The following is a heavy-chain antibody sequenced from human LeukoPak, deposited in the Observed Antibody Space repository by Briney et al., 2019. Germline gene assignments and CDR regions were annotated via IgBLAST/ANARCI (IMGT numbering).Heavy chain of an antibody. J-gene: IGHJ5*02. D-gene: IGHD6-6*01. CDR1: GGSISSYY. V-gene: IGHV4-59*01. Sequence: SETLSLTCTVSGGSISSYYWSWIRQPPVKGLEWIGYIYYSGSTNYNPSLKSRVTISVDTSKNQFSLKLSSVTAADTAVYYCARGPRYSSSFNWFDPWGQGTLVTVSS. CDR3: ARGPRYSSSFNWFDP. CDR2: IYYSGST.